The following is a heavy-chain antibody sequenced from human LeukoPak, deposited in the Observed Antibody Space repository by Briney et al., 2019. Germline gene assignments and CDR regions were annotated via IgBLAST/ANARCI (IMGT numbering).Heavy chain of an antibody. CDR3: AKDDAVEVVTSPPEI. D-gene: IGHD2-21*02. CDR2: ISGRGGSP. Sequence: PGGSLRPSCAPSGLTFSSYTMSWVRQAPGKRPERVSAISGRGGSPYYADSVKGRFTISKDNSKNTLYLQMNSLSTEDTAVYYCAKDDAVEVVTSPPEIRGQGTLVTVSS. CDR1: GLTFSSYT. V-gene: IGHV3-23*01. J-gene: IGHJ4*02.